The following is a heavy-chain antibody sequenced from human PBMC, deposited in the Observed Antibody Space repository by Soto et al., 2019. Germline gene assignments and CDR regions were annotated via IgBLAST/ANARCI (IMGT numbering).Heavy chain of an antibody. Sequence: ASVKVSCKASGYTFATYGITWVRQAPGQGLEWVAWISVCSGNTNYAQRVQGRVTLTRDTFTSTAYMELRSLRSDDTAVYYCARARAEYSSSFSYFFDPCGQGTIVTVYS. CDR1: GYTFATYG. V-gene: IGHV1-18*01. J-gene: IGHJ5*02. CDR3: ARARAEYSSSFSYFFDP. CDR2: ISVCSGNT. D-gene: IGHD6-6*01.